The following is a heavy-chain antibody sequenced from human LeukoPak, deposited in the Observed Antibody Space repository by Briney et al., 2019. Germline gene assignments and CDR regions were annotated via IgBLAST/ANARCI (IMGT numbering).Heavy chain of an antibody. Sequence: GASVKVSCKASGYNFVYFDIYWVRQASGQGLEWMGYINPESGDTGYAPRFQGRVSITRETAISTAFLEINSLRSEDTAVYYCARDLLPTNPIIAAAGDAFDIWGQGTMVTVSS. D-gene: IGHD6-13*01. CDR2: INPESGDT. CDR3: ARDLLPTNPIIAAAGDAFDI. V-gene: IGHV1-8*01. J-gene: IGHJ3*02. CDR1: GYNFVYFD.